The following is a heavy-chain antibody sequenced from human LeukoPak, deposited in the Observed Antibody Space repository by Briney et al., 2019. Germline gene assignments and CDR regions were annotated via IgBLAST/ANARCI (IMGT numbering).Heavy chain of an antibody. CDR2: IKQDGSEK. V-gene: IGHV3-7*01. CDR1: GSTFSSYW. Sequence: PGGSLRLSCAASGSTFSSYWMSWVRQAPGKGLEWVANIKQDGSEKYYVDSVKGRFTISRDNAKNSLYLQMNSLRAEDTAVYYCARTALDTAFTSDLYYFDYWGQGTLVTVSS. J-gene: IGHJ4*02. CDR3: ARTALDTAFTSDLYYFDY. D-gene: IGHD5-18*01.